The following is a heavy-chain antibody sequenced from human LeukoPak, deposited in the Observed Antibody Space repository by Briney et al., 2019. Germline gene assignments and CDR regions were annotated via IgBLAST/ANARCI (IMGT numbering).Heavy chain of an antibody. Sequence: GGSLRLSCAASGFTFSSYAMSWVRQAPGKGLEWVSAISGSGGSTYYADSVEGRFTISRDNSKNTLYLQMNSLRAEDTAVYYCAKDGEGGSYVYWGQGTLVTVSS. CDR1: GFTFSSYA. CDR2: ISGSGGST. V-gene: IGHV3-23*01. CDR3: AKDGEGGSYVY. D-gene: IGHD1-26*01. J-gene: IGHJ4*02.